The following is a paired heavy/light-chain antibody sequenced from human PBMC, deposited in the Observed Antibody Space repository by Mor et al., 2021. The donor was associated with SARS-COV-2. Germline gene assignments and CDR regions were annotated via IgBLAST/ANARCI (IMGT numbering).Heavy chain of an antibody. J-gene: IGHJ6*02. D-gene: IGHD2-21*01. V-gene: IGHV3-72*01. Sequence: EVQLVESGGGLVQPGGSLRLSCAASGFTFSDHYMDWVRQAPGKGLEWVGRSRDKANRYTTEYAASVKGRFTISRDESKDSLYLQMNSLKTEDTAVYYCGRVRAYGAVWGRGTTVTVSS. CDR2: SRDKANRYTT. CDR3: GRVRAYGAV. CDR1: GFTFSDHY.
Light chain of an antibody. Sequence: DIHLTQSPSFLSASVGDRVTITCRASQGIYSHLAWYQQKPGRAPNLLIYDASNLQGGVPSRFSGSGSGTEFTLTISSLQPEDFATYYCEQLHSYPLTFGGGTKVEIK. CDR1: QGIYSH. J-gene: IGKJ4*01. V-gene: IGKV1-9*01. CDR3: EQLHSYPLT. CDR2: DAS.